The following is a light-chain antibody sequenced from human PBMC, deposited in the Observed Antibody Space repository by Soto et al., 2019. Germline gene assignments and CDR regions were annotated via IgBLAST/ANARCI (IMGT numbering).Light chain of an antibody. CDR2: ASS. Sequence: IQLTRSPSSLSASVGDRVTVTCRASQGIGTYLVWYQQKSGKAPTVLIYASSTLQTGVPSRFSGSGSGTDFSLTISSLHPEDVATYYCQQVDSYPRTFGQGTKVDI. J-gene: IGKJ1*01. CDR1: QGIGTY. CDR3: QQVDSYPRT. V-gene: IGKV1-9*01.